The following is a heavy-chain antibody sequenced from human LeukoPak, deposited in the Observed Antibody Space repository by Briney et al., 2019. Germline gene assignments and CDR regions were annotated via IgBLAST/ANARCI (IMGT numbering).Heavy chain of an antibody. V-gene: IGHV3-7*01. J-gene: IGHJ4*02. CDR2: IKQDGSEK. D-gene: IGHD6-13*01. Sequence: PGGSLRLSCAASGFTFSSYWMSWVRQAPGKGLEWVANIKQDGSEKYYVDSVKGRFTISRDNAKNSLYLQMNSLRAEDTAVYYCARVSGPLYSGSWYGDYWGQGTLVTVSS. CDR3: ARVSGPLYSGSWYGDY. CDR1: GFTFSSYW.